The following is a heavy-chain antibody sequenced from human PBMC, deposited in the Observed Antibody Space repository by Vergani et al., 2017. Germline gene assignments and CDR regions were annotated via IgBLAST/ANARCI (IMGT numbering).Heavy chain of an antibody. V-gene: IGHV2-70*04. Sequence: QVTLKESGPALVKPTQTLTLTCSLSGFSLSSGGMRVSWIRQPPGKALEWLARIDWDNTKVYSSSLKSRLFISKDISKNEVVLTMTNMDPVDTATYYCARLWFGELFPFFDYWGQGTLVTVSS. D-gene: IGHD3-10*01. CDR3: ARLWFGELFPFFDY. J-gene: IGHJ4*02. CDR2: IDWDNTK. CDR1: GFSLSSGGMR.